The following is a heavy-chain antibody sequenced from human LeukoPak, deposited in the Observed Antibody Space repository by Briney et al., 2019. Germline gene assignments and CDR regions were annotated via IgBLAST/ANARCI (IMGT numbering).Heavy chain of an antibody. V-gene: IGHV3-23*01. CDR1: GFTFGNYA. CDR3: AKGGYDYVEVGYFDY. J-gene: IGHJ4*02. CDR2: IIGSVPST. Sequence: GGSLRLSCAASGFTFGNYAMSWVRQTPGKGLEWVSHIIGSVPSTFYAESVKGRFTISRDNSKNTLYLQMNSLRADDTAGYYCAKGGYDYVEVGYFDYWGQGVLVTVSS. D-gene: IGHD5-12*01.